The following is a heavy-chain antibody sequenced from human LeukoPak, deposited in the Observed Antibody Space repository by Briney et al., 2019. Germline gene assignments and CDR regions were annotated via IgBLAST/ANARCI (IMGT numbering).Heavy chain of an antibody. D-gene: IGHD5-12*01. V-gene: IGHV3-30*14. J-gene: IGHJ4*02. CDR2: ISYDGSNE. Sequence: GSLRLSCAASGFTFSSYVMHWVRQAPGKGLEWVAIISYDGSNEYYADSVKGRFTISRDNSKNTLYLQMNSLRAEDTAVYYCARSGLRGRYYFDYWGQGTLVTVSS. CDR1: GFTFSSYV. CDR3: ARSGLRGRYYFDY.